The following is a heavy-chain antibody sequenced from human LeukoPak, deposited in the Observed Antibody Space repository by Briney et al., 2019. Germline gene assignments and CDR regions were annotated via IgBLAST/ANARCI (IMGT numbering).Heavy chain of an antibody. Sequence: GGSLRLSCAASGFTFSSYWMHWVRQVPGKGLVWVSRIKDDDSDTDYADSVKGRFTISRDNAKNSLYLQMNSLRAEDTAVYYCARDLDYWGQGTLVTVSS. V-gene: IGHV3-74*01. CDR1: GFTFSSYW. J-gene: IGHJ4*02. CDR3: ARDLDY. CDR2: IKDDDSDT.